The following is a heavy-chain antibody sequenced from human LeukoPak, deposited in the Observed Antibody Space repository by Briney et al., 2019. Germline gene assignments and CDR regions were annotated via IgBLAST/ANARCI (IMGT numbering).Heavy chain of an antibody. J-gene: IGHJ4*02. D-gene: IGHD3-22*01. V-gene: IGHV3-23*01. Sequence: QTGGSLRLSCAASGFTFTIYAMSWVRQAPGRGLEWVSSITSRDGTTYYAGSERGRFTISRDNSKNTLYLQMNSLRVEDTAVYFCARDRPNYYGSDGHYYRRDGDYWGQGTLVTVSS. CDR2: ITSRDGTT. CDR3: ARDRPNYYGSDGHYYRRDGDY. CDR1: GFTFTIYA.